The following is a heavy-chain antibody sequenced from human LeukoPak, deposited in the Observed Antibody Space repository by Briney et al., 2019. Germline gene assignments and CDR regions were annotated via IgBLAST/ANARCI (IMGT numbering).Heavy chain of an antibody. D-gene: IGHD3-22*01. V-gene: IGHV4-59*01. J-gene: IGHJ4*02. Sequence: SETLSLTCTVSGGSISSYYWSWIRQPPGKVLEWIGYIYYSGSTNYNPSLKSRVTISVDTSKNQFSLKLSSVTAADTAVYYCAGASYDSSGVHWGQGTLVTVSS. CDR2: IYYSGST. CDR3: AGASYDSSGVH. CDR1: GGSISSYY.